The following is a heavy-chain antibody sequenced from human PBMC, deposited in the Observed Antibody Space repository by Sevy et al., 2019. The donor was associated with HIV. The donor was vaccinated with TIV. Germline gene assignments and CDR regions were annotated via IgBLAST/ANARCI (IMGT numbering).Heavy chain of an antibody. V-gene: IGHV4-59*01. J-gene: IGHJ3*02. CDR2: IYYDGST. Sequence: SETLSLTCTVSGDSIGRYYWSWIRQSPGRGLEWIGYIYYDGSTDYNSSLKSRVTISLDTSKNQFSLSLNSVTAADTAVYYCARDAGNYHDSSNYYYVYAFDIWGQGTLVTVSS. CDR1: GDSIGRYY. D-gene: IGHD3-22*01. CDR3: ARDAGNYHDSSNYYYVYAFDI.